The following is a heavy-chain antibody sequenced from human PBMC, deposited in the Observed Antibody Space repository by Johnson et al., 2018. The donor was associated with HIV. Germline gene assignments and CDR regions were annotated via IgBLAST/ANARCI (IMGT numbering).Heavy chain of an antibody. CDR1: GFTFSSYA. Sequence: QVRLVESGGGVVQPGRSLRLSCAASGFTFSSYAMHWVRQAPGKGLEWVAVISYNGSNEYYADSVKGRFTISRDNSKNTLYLQVNSLRPEDTAIYYCARDRISYYDFWSGSGGAFDIWGQGTMVTVSS. CDR3: ARDRISYYDFWSGSGGAFDI. V-gene: IGHV3-30*04. J-gene: IGHJ3*02. CDR2: ISYNGSNE. D-gene: IGHD3-3*01.